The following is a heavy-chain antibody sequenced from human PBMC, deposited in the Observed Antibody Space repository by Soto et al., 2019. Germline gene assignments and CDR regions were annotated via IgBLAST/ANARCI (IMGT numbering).Heavy chain of an antibody. CDR1: GGSISSSF. D-gene: IGHD5-18*01. CDR2: ISYSGST. V-gene: IGHV4-59*01. Sequence: SETLSLTCSVSGGSISSSFWSWIRQPPGKELEWIGYISYSGSTTYNPSLKSRITLSVDTSKNQFSLGVASVTAADTAVYYCARGHRAMEYYYYYGMDVWGQGITVTVSS. CDR3: ARGHRAMEYYYYYGMDV. J-gene: IGHJ6*02.